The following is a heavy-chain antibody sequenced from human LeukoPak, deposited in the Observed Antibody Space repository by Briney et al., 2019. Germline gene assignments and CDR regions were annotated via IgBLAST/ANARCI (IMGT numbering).Heavy chain of an antibody. CDR1: GFTFSSYG. J-gene: IGHJ4*02. CDR2: ISYDGSNK. Sequence: GGSLRLSCAASGFTFSSYGMHWVRQAPGKWLEWVAVISYDGSNKYYADSVKGRFTISRDNSKNTLYLQMNSLRAEDTAVYYCAKDRGSSGYLFDYWGQGTLVTVSS. D-gene: IGHD3-22*01. V-gene: IGHV3-30*18. CDR3: AKDRGSSGYLFDY.